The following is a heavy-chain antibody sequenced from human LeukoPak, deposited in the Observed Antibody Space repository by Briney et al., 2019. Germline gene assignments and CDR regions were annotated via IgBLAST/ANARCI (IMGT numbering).Heavy chain of an antibody. D-gene: IGHD6-13*01. J-gene: IGHJ4*02. CDR2: ISSSGSTI. CDR1: RFTFSNYD. Sequence: GGSLRLSCAASRFTFSNYDMNWVRQAPGKGLEWVSYISSSGSTIYYADSVKGRFTISRDNAKNSLYLQMNSLRAEDTAVYYCARDMAAAGDYWGRGTLVTVSS. V-gene: IGHV3-48*03. CDR3: ARDMAAAGDY.